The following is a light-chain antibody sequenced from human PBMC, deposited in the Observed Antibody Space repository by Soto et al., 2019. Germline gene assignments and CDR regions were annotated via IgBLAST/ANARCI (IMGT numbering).Light chain of an antibody. CDR2: GAS. V-gene: IGKV3-20*01. J-gene: IGKJ1*01. CDR3: QQYGSSPG. Sequence: EIVLTQSPGTLSLSPGERATLSCRASQSVSSNFLAWYQQRAGQAPRLLIHGASTRATGVPDRFSGTESGTDFTFSISRLEPEDFAVYYCQQYGSSPGFGQGNKVEIK. CDR1: QSVSSNF.